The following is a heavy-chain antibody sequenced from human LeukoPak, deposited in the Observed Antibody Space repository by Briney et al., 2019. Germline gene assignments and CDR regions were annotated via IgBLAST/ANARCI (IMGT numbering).Heavy chain of an antibody. CDR3: ARERYFDY. Sequence: GGSLRLSCAASGFTFSTCAMSWVRQAPGKGLEWVSTISGGGRSTDYADSVKGLFTISRDNSMNTLYLQMNSLRAEDTAVYYCARERYFDYWGQGTLVTVSS. CDR1: GFTFSTCA. J-gene: IGHJ4*02. V-gene: IGHV3-23*01. CDR2: ISGGGRST.